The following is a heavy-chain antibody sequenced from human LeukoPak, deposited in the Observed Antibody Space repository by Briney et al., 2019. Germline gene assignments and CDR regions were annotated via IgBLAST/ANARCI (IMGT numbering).Heavy chain of an antibody. CDR3: AKVREQWLLTGGYFDL. Sequence: GGSLRLSCAASGFTFSSYAMSWVRQAPGEGLEWVSAISGSGGSTYYADSVKGRFTISRDNSKNTLYLQMNSLRAEDTAVYYCAKVREQWLLTGGYFDLWGRGTLVTVSS. CDR1: GFTFSSYA. V-gene: IGHV3-23*01. D-gene: IGHD6-19*01. J-gene: IGHJ2*01. CDR2: ISGSGGST.